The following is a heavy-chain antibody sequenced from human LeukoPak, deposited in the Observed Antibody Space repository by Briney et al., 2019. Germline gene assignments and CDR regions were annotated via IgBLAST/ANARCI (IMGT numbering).Heavy chain of an antibody. J-gene: IGHJ4*02. V-gene: IGHV3-30*04. Sequence: GGSLRLSCAASGFTFSSYAMHWVRQAPRKGLEWVAVISYDGSNKYYADSVKGRFTISRDNSKNTLYLQMNSLRAEDTAVYYCARDGEDIVVVPAATSRFDYWGQGTLVTVSS. CDR3: ARDGEDIVVVPAATSRFDY. CDR1: GFTFSSYA. D-gene: IGHD2-2*01. CDR2: ISYDGSNK.